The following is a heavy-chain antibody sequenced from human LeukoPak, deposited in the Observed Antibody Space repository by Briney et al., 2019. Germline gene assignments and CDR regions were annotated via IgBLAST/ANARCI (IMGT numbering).Heavy chain of an antibody. D-gene: IGHD6-13*01. CDR3: ARAAYSSSWYLGDYYYYYMDV. J-gene: IGHJ6*03. CDR1: GGSISSHY. CDR2: IYYSGST. V-gene: IGHV4-59*11. Sequence: PSETLSLTCTVSGGSISSHYWSWIRQPPGKRLEWIGYIYYSGSTNYNPSLKSRVTISVDTSKNQFSLKLSSVTAAETAVYYCARAAYSSSWYLGDYYYYYMDVWGKGTTVTVSS.